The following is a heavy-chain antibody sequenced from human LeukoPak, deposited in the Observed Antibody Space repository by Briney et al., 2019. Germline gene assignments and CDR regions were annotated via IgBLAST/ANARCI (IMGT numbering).Heavy chain of an antibody. CDR3: ARALPEMATAAADFDY. V-gene: IGHV3-30*03. Sequence: PGGSLRLSCAASGFTFSNCGMHWVRQAPGKGLEWVAVISYDGSSTDYADSVKGRFTISRDNSKNTLYLQMNSLRAEDTAVYYCARALPEMATAAADFDYWGQGTLVTVSS. CDR1: GFTFSNCG. CDR2: ISYDGSST. J-gene: IGHJ4*02. D-gene: IGHD5-24*01.